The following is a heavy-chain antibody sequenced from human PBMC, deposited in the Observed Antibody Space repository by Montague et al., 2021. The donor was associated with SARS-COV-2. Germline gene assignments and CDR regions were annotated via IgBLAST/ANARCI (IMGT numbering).Heavy chain of an antibody. Sequence: SETLSLTCAVYGGSFSDYYWTWIRQAPGKGLEWIGEVDHRGSSSYNPPLQSRLTISVDRSKNQFSLRLTSVTAADTAVYYCARGQVTVFGVLIMLPAAGPLDSWGLGTKVTVSS. V-gene: IGHV4-34*01. D-gene: IGHD3-3*01. J-gene: IGHJ3*02. CDR3: ARGQVTVFGVLIMLPAAGPLDS. CDR2: VDHRGSS. CDR1: GGSFSDYY.